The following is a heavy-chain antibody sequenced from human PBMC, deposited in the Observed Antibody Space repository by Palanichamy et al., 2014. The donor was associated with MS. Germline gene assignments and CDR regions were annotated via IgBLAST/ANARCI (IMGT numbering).Heavy chain of an antibody. CDR1: GFTVRHYY. J-gene: IGHJ5*02. D-gene: IGHD2-21*02. CDR2: MYADGSA. CDR3: ATSKTVVTRPLES. V-gene: IGHV3-53*01. Sequence: EVQLVSLERLDPXGGSLRLSCAASGFTVRHYYMSWVRQAPGKGLEWVSVMYADGSAYYANSVKGRFTLSRDNSQNTLDLQMNRLRAEDTAVYYCATSKTVVTRPLESWGQGTLVTVSS.